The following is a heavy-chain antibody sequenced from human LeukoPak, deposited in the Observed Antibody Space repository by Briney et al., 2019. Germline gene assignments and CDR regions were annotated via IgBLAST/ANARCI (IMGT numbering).Heavy chain of an antibody. CDR2: ISYDGSNK. Sequence: GGSLRLSCAASGFTLSSYGMHWVRQAPGKGLAWVAVISYDGSNKYYADSVKGRFTISRDNSKNTLYLQMNSLRAEDTAVYYCAKEGLWYSSGWYSRYFDYWGQGTLVTVSS. V-gene: IGHV3-30*18. CDR1: GFTLSSYG. D-gene: IGHD6-19*01. CDR3: AKEGLWYSSGWYSRYFDY. J-gene: IGHJ4*02.